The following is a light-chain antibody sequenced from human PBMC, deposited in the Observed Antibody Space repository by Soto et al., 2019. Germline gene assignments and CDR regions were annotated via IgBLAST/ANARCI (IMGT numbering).Light chain of an antibody. CDR1: SSDVGGYNY. CDR2: DVT. V-gene: IGLV2-14*01. CDR3: SSYTSSSTYV. Sequence: QSALTQPASVSGSPGQSITISCTGTSSDVGGYNYVSWYQQHPGKAPKLMIYDVTNRPSGVSNRFSGSKSGNTASLTISGLQAEDQADYYSSSYTSSSTYVSGTGTKLTVL. J-gene: IGLJ1*01.